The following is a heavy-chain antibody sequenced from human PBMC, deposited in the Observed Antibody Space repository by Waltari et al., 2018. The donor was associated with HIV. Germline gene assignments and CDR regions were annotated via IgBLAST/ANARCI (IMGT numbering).Heavy chain of an antibody. CDR3: ARIAYDSSGYGWFDP. D-gene: IGHD3-22*01. CDR1: GFPLSSHW. Sequence: EVQLVESGGGLVQPGGSLRLSCAASGFPLSSHWLHWVRQAPGKGLVWVSRINGDGSTTSYADSVKGRFTISRDNAKNTLYLQMNSLRAEDTAVYYCARIAYDSSGYGWFDPWGQGTLVTVSS. J-gene: IGHJ5*02. CDR2: INGDGSTT. V-gene: IGHV3-74*01.